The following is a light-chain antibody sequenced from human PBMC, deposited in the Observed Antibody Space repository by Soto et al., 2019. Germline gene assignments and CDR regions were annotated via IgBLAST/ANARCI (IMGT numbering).Light chain of an antibody. V-gene: IGLV2-14*01. CDR2: EVS. J-gene: IGLJ2*01. Sequence: QSALTQPASVSGSPGQSITISCTGTSSDFGAYNYVSWYQLYPGKAPKLMIYEVSNRPSGVSDRFSGSKSGNTASLTISGLQAEDEGDYFCSSYTTSSTVVFGGGTKVTVL. CDR3: SSYTTSSTVV. CDR1: SSDFGAYNY.